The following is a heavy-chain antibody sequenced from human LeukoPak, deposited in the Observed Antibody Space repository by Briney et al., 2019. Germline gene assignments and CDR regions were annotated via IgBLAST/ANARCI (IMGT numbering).Heavy chain of an antibody. CDR3: ARDGESRYYYYYMDV. CDR1: GYTFTGYY. V-gene: IGHV1-2*02. J-gene: IGHJ6*03. Sequence: ASVKVSCTASGYTFTGYYMHWVRQAPGQGLEWMGWINPNSGGTNYAQKFQGRVTMTRDTSISTAYMELSRLRSDDTAVYYCARDGESRYYYYYMDVWGKGTTVTISS. CDR2: INPNSGGT.